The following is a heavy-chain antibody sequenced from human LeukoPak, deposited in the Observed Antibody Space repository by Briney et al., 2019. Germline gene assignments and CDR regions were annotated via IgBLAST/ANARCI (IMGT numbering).Heavy chain of an antibody. CDR1: GYSISSGYY. CDR3: AREEGGSYSFDY. J-gene: IGHJ4*02. V-gene: IGHV4-38-2*02. D-gene: IGHD1-26*01. Sequence: SETLSLTCTVSGYSISSGYYWGWIRQPPGKGLEWIGSIYHSGSTYYNPSLKSRVTISVDTSKNQFSLKLSSVTAADTAVYYCAREEGGSYSFDYWGQGTLVTVSS. CDR2: IYHSGST.